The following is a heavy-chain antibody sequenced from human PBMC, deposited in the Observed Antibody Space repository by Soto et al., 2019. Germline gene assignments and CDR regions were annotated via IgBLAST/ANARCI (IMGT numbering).Heavy chain of an antibody. CDR2: ISGSGGST. D-gene: IGHD6-19*01. CDR1: GFTFSSYA. Sequence: PGGSLRLSCAASGFTFSSYAMSWVRQAPGKGLEWVSTISGSGGSTYYADSVKGRFTISRDNSKNTLYLQMNSLRAEDTAVYYCAAQPPPQWLVSDYWGQGTLVTVSS. J-gene: IGHJ4*02. V-gene: IGHV3-23*01. CDR3: AAQPPPQWLVSDY.